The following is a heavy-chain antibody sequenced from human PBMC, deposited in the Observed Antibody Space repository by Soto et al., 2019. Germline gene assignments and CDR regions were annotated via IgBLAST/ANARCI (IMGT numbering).Heavy chain of an antibody. D-gene: IGHD4-17*01. J-gene: IGHJ4*02. Sequence: EVQLVESGGGLVQPGGSLRLSCAASRFTFSSYWMSWVRQAPGKGLEWVGNAKPDGSETYYVDSVRGRFTISRDNAKNSLYLQMKRLRAEDTAVYYCARDEYGSNSGSPYNYWGQGTLVCVSS. CDR1: RFTFSSYW. CDR3: ARDEYGSNSGSPYNY. CDR2: AKPDGSET. V-gene: IGHV3-7*04.